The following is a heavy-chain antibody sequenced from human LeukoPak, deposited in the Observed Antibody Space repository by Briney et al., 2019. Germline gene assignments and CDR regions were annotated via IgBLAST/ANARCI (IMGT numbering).Heavy chain of an antibody. J-gene: IGHJ4*02. D-gene: IGHD5-18*01. CDR2: ISGSGGST. V-gene: IGHV3-23*01. CDR1: GFTFSRYA. Sequence: GGSLRLSCAASGFTFSRYAMSWVRQAPGKGLEWVSAISGSGGSTYYADSVKGRFTISRDNSKNTLYLQMNSLRAGDTAVYYCAKGLIGYSYASLYFDYWGQGTLVTVSS. CDR3: AKGLIGYSYASLYFDY.